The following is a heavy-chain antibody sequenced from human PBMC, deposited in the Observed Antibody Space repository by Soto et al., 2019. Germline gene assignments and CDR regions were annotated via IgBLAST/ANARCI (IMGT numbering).Heavy chain of an antibody. CDR2: ISGSGGST. D-gene: IGHD1-7*01. Sequence: HPGGSLRLSCAASGFTFSSYAMNWVRQAPGKGLEWVSAISGSGGSTYYADSVKGRFTISRDSSKNTLYLQMNSLRAEDTAVYYCAKGNSWSPALVLDIWGQGTIVTVSS. CDR1: GFTFSSYA. V-gene: IGHV3-23*01. CDR3: AKGNSWSPALVLDI. J-gene: IGHJ3*02.